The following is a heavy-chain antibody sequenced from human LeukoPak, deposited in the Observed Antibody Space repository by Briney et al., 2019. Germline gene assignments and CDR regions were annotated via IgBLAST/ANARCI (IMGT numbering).Heavy chain of an antibody. Sequence: GGSLRLSCAVSGITLSNYGKSWVRQAPGKGLEWVAGISDSGGRTKYADPVKGRFTISRDNPKNTLYLQMNSLRPEDTAVYSCAKRGVVIRVILVGFHKEAYYFDSWGQGVLVTVSS. V-gene: IGHV3-23*01. D-gene: IGHD3-22*01. CDR3: AKRGVVIRVILVGFHKEAYYFDS. J-gene: IGHJ4*02. CDR2: ISDSGGRT. CDR1: GITLSNYG.